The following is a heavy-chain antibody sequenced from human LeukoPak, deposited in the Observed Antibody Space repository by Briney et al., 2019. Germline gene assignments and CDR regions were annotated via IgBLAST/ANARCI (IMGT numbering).Heavy chain of an antibody. D-gene: IGHD4-17*01. CDR2: INHSGST. Sequence: SETLSLTCAVYGGSFSGYHWSWIRQPPGKGLEWIGEINHSGSTNYNPSLKSRVTISVDTSKNQFSLKLSSVTAADTAVYYCARGHHGDYYFDYWGQGTLVTVSS. V-gene: IGHV4-34*01. CDR3: ARGHHGDYYFDY. J-gene: IGHJ4*02. CDR1: GGSFSGYH.